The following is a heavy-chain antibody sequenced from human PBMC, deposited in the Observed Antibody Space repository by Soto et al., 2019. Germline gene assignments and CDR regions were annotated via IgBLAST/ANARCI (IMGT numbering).Heavy chain of an antibody. Sequence: QVQLQESGPGLVKPSQTLSLTCTVSGGSISSGGYSWSWIRQHPGKGLEGIGYIYYSGSTYYNPSLKSRVTISVDTSKNQFSLKLSSVTAADTAVYYCARGSCSGGSCYSLRGNWFDPWGQGTLVTVSS. CDR1: GGSISSGGYS. J-gene: IGHJ5*02. CDR3: ARGSCSGGSCYSLRGNWFDP. D-gene: IGHD2-15*01. CDR2: IYYSGST. V-gene: IGHV4-31*03.